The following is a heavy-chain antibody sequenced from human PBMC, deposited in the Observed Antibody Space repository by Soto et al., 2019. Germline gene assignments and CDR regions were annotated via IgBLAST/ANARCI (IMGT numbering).Heavy chain of an antibody. V-gene: IGHV4-34*01. CDR3: ARQVTTIYYYFDY. CDR1: GGSFSGSY. J-gene: IGHJ4*02. D-gene: IGHD5-12*01. CDR2: INHSGST. Sequence: PSETLSLTCAVYGGSFSGSYWSWIRQPPGKGLEWIGEINHSGSTNYNPSLKSRVTISVDTSKNQFSLKLSSVTAADTAVYYCARQVTTIYYYFDYWGQGALVTVSS.